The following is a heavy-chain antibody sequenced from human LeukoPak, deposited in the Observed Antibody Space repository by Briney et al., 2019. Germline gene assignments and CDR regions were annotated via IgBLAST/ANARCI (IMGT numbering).Heavy chain of an antibody. D-gene: IGHD2-21*02. V-gene: IGHV1-69*04. CDR3: AREKDTGGGDGNNWLDP. CDR1: GGTFSSYA. J-gene: IGHJ5*02. CDR2: IIPILGIA. Sequence: SVKVSCKASGGTFSSYAISWVRQAPGQGLEWMGRIIPILGIANYAQKFQGRVTITADKSTSTAYMELSSLRSEDTAVYYCAREKDTGGGDGNNWLDPWGQGTLVTVSS.